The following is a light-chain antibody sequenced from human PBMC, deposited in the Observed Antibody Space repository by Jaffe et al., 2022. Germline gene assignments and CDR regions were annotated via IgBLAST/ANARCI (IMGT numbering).Light chain of an antibody. Sequence: SYELTQPPSVSVSPGQTASITCSGDKLGDKSASWYQQKPGQSPVLVIYQDNKRPSGIPERFSGSNSGNTATLTISGTQAMDEADYYCQAWDSSTAVFGTGTKVTVL. J-gene: IGLJ1*01. V-gene: IGLV3-1*01. CDR2: QDN. CDR1: KLGDKS. CDR3: QAWDSSTAV.